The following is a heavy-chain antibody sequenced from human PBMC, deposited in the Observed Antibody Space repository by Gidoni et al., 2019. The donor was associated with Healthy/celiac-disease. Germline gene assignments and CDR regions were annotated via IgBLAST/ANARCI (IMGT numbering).Heavy chain of an antibody. CDR2: IYYSGST. D-gene: IGHD2-2*01. CDR1: GGSVSSGSYY. CDR3: ARDPIVVVPAATSQWGRYGMDV. Sequence: QVQLQESGPGLVKPSETLSLTCTVSGGSVSSGSYYWSWIRQPPGKGLEWIGYIYYSGSTNYNPSLKSRVTISVDTSKNQFSLKLSSVTAADTAVYYCARDPIVVVPAATSQWGRYGMDVWGQGTTVTVSS. V-gene: IGHV4-61*01. J-gene: IGHJ6*02.